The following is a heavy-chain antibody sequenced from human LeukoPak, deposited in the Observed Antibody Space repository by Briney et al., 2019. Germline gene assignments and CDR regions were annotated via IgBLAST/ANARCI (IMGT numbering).Heavy chain of an antibody. CDR2: INWNGGST. V-gene: IGHV3-20*04. CDR1: GFTFDDYG. J-gene: IGHJ3*02. CDR3: AKQTTRGDAFDI. Sequence: GGSLRLSCAASGFTFDDYGMSWVRQAPGKGLEWVSGINWNGGSTGYADSVKGRFTISRDNAKNSLYLQMNSLRAEDTTLYYCAKQTTRGDAFDIWGQGTMVTVSS. D-gene: IGHD1-1*01.